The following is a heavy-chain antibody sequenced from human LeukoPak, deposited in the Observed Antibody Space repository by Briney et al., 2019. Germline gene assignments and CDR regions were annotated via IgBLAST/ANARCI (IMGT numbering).Heavy chain of an antibody. D-gene: IGHD4-11*01. CDR3: ARDSDYINSDDAFHI. J-gene: IGHJ3*02. CDR2: IYTRGST. V-gene: IGHV4-61*02. Sequence: SETLSLTRTVSGGSISSGSYYWTWIRQPAGKGLEWMGRIYTRGSTTYNPSLKSRATISADTSKNQFSLKLTSVTAADTAVYYCARDSDYINSDDAFHIWGQGTMVTVSS. CDR1: GGSISSGSYY.